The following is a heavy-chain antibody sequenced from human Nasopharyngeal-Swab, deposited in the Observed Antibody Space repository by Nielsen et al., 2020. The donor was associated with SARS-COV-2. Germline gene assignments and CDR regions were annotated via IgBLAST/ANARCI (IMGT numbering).Heavy chain of an antibody. CDR3: ARHFISYFYDSSGYYPEDYFDY. Sequence: SETLSLTCTVSGGSISSSSYYWGWIRQPPGKGLEWIGTIYYSGSTYYNPSLKSRVTISVDTSKNQFSLKLSSMTAADTAVYYCARHFISYFYDSSGYYPEDYFDYWGQGALVTVSS. D-gene: IGHD3-22*01. V-gene: IGHV4-39*01. CDR2: IYYSGST. J-gene: IGHJ4*02. CDR1: GGSISSSSYY.